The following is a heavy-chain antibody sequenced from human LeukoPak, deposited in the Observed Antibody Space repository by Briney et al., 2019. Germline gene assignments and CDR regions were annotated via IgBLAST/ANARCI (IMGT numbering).Heavy chain of an antibody. D-gene: IGHD3-22*01. CDR2: ISYDGSNK. Sequence: GRSLRLSCAASGFTFSSYAMHWVRQAPGKGLGWVAVISYDGSNKYYADSVKGRFTISRDNSKNTLYLQMNSLRAEDTAVYYCARVNLRVVVGAFDIWGQGTMVTVSS. CDR1: GFTFSSYA. CDR3: ARVNLRVVVGAFDI. J-gene: IGHJ3*02. V-gene: IGHV3-30-3*01.